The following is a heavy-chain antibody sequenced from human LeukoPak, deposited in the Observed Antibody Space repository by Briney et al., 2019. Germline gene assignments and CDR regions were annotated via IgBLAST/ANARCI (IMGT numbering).Heavy chain of an antibody. D-gene: IGHD2-2*02. CDR2: ISYDGSNK. Sequence: PGRSLRLSCAASGFTFSSYAMHWVRQAPGKGLEWVAVISYDGSNKYYADSVKGRFTISRDNSKNTLYLQMNSLSAEDTALYFCAKGYCTGTSCYTGLDYWGQGTLVTVSS. J-gene: IGHJ4*02. V-gene: IGHV3-30-3*01. CDR1: GFTFSSYA. CDR3: AKGYCTGTSCYTGLDY.